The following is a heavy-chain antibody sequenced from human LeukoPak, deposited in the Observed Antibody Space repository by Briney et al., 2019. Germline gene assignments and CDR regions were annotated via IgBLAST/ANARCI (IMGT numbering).Heavy chain of an antibody. V-gene: IGHV4-38-2*01. Sequence: SETLSLTCAVSRYSISSDDYWGWVRQPPGKGLEWIGSIYHSGRTYYNPSLKSRIAISLDTSKSQFSLKLSSVTAADTAVYYCATYNWDDPDAFDIWGQGTMVTVSS. J-gene: IGHJ3*02. CDR2: IYHSGRT. D-gene: IGHD1-20*01. CDR3: ATYNWDDPDAFDI. CDR1: RYSISSDDY.